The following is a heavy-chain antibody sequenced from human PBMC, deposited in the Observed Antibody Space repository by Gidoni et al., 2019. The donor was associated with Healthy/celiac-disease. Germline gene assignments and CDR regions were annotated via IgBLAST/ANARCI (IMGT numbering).Heavy chain of an antibody. Sequence: EVQLVESGGGLVKPGGSLRLSCAASGFPFSNAWMSWVRQAPGKGLEWFGRIKSKTDGGTTDYAAPVKGRFTISRDDSKNTLYLQMNSLKTEDTAVYYCTHTVAATGGWFDPWGQGTLVTVSS. D-gene: IGHD6-19*01. CDR3: THTVAATGGWFDP. J-gene: IGHJ5*02. CDR2: IKSKTDGGTT. V-gene: IGHV3-15*01. CDR1: GFPFSNAW.